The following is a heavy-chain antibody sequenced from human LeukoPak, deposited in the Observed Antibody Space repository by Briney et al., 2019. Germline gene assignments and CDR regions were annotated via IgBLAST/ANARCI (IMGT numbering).Heavy chain of an antibody. Sequence: GGSLRLSCAASGFSFSKYAMSWVRQAPGKGLEWVSAISGSGGSTYYADSVRGRFTISRDNSKNTLYLQMNSLRAEDTAVYYCAKDRSYDSSGYYFPLGSWGQGTLVSVSS. D-gene: IGHD3-22*01. CDR3: AKDRSYDSSGYYFPLGS. J-gene: IGHJ4*02. V-gene: IGHV3-23*01. CDR1: GFSFSKYA. CDR2: ISGSGGST.